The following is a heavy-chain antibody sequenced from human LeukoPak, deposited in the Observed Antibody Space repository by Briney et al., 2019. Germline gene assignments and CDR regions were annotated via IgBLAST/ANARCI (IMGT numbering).Heavy chain of an antibody. CDR3: TAVAAADTLDY. J-gene: IGHJ4*02. D-gene: IGHD6-13*01. Sequence: ASVKVSCKASGYTFTSYYMHWVRQAPGQGLEWMGIINPSGGSTSYAQKFQGRVTMTRDTTTSTVYMELSSLRSEDTAVYYCTAVAAADTLDYWGQGTLVTVSS. CDR2: INPSGGST. V-gene: IGHV1-46*03. CDR1: GYTFTSYY.